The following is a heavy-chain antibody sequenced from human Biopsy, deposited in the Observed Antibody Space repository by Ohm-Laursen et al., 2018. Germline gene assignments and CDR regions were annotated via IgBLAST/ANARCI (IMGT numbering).Heavy chain of an antibody. CDR3: SRDRGYFSDRTVPWYFDL. CDR1: GDSISSYY. Sequence: SETLSLTYAVSGDSISSYYWGWIRQPPGKGLQWIGYVYYTGSTDYNPSLQSQVTISVDTSKNHFSLRLRSVTPADTAIYYCSRDRGYFSDRTVPWYFDLWGRCPLVTVSS. V-gene: IGHV4-59*01. CDR2: VYYTGST. J-gene: IGHJ2*01. D-gene: IGHD3-22*01.